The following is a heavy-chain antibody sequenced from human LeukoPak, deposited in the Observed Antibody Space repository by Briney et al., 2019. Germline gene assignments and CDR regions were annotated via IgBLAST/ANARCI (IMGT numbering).Heavy chain of an antibody. CDR2: ISGSGGST. Sequence: GGSLRLSCAASGFTFNRYAMSWLRQAPGKGLEWVSAISGSGGSTYYADSVKGRFTISRDNSKNTLYLQMNSLRAEDTAVYYCAGSSWYQVRWFDPWGQRTLVTVSS. D-gene: IGHD6-13*01. CDR3: AGSSWYQVRWFDP. CDR1: GFTFNRYA. J-gene: IGHJ5*02. V-gene: IGHV3-23*01.